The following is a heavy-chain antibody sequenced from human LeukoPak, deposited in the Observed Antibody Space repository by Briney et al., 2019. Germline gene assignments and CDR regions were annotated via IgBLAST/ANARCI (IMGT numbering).Heavy chain of an antibody. CDR2: INHSGST. Sequence: SETLSLTCAVCGGSFSGYYWSWIRQPPGKGLEWIGEINHSGSTNYNPSLKSRVTISVDTSKNQFSLKLSSVTAADTAVYYCARGAYCCSTSCYNTSSWFDPWGQGTLVTVSS. CDR3: ARGAYCCSTSCYNTSSWFDP. CDR1: GGSFSGYY. J-gene: IGHJ5*02. V-gene: IGHV4-34*01. D-gene: IGHD2-2*02.